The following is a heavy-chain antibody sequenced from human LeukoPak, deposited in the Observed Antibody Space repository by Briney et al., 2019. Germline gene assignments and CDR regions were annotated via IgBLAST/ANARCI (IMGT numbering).Heavy chain of an antibody. D-gene: IGHD3-22*01. J-gene: IGHJ4*02. CDR2: INSGGTTT. Sequence: PGGSLGLSCAAWGFAFSTYTMNWARQAPGKGLEWVASINSGGTTTHYAFSVKGRFTISRDNAQNVLYLQMNGLRGDDAAVYYCLRGDSRDFWGQGTLVTVSS. CDR3: LRGDSRDF. CDR1: GFAFSTYT. V-gene: IGHV3-21*06.